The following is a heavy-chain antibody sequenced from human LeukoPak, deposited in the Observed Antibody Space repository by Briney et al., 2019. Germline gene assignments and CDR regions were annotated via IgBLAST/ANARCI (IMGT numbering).Heavy chain of an antibody. CDR3: ARGQQLVLYYYYYMDV. Sequence: PGGSLRLSCAASGFTFSDHYMDWVRQAPGKGLEWVGRTRNKANSYTTEYAASVKGRFTISRDDSKNSLHLQMNSLRAEDTAVYYCARGQQLVLYYYYYMDVWGKGTTVTVSS. V-gene: IGHV3-72*01. D-gene: IGHD6-6*01. CDR2: TRNKANSYTT. CDR1: GFTFSDHY. J-gene: IGHJ6*03.